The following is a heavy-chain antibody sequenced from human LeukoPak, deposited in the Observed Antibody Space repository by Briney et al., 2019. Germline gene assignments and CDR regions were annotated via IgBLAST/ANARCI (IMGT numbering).Heavy chain of an antibody. J-gene: IGHJ4*02. CDR2: INPRGGGT. CDR3: AREDADYTFSFDF. CDR1: GYTFTRNY. V-gene: IGHV1-46*01. Sequence: ASVKVSCKASGYTFTRNYMHWVRQAPGQGLEWMGIINPRGGGTTYAQKFQGRLTMTRDTSTSTVYMELSSLRSEDTAVYYCAREDADYTFSFDFWGQGTLVTVSS. D-gene: IGHD4-17*01.